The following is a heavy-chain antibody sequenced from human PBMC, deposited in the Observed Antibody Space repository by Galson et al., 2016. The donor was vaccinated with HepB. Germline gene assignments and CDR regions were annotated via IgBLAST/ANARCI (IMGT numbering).Heavy chain of an antibody. CDR1: GFTFSSYA. CDR3: AKLEGGLTYSCMDG. CDR2: IRHSGGRT. V-gene: IGHV3-23*01. J-gene: IGHJ6*02. D-gene: IGHD3-3*01. Sequence: SLRLSCAASGFTFSSYAMTWVRQAPGKGLEWVSGIRHSGGRTYYADSGNGRFTISRDNSKNTLYLQMNSLRAEDTAVYYCAKLEGGLTYSCMDGWGHGTTVTVSS.